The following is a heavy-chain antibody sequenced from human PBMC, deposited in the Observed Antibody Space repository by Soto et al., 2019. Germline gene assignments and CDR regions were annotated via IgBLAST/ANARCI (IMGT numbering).Heavy chain of an antibody. D-gene: IGHD3-3*01. CDR3: ARERRGGFDFCRGYPWFDP. Sequence: QVQMVQSGAEVKKPGSSVKVSCKAYGGTFSSYAISWVRQAPGQGLEWMGGIIPIFGTANYAQKFQGRGTITADESTSTAYMERSSLRSEDTAVYYCARERRGGFDFCRGYPWFDPCCQGTLVTVSS. J-gene: IGHJ5*02. CDR2: IIPIFGTA. V-gene: IGHV1-69*12. CDR1: GGTFSSYA.